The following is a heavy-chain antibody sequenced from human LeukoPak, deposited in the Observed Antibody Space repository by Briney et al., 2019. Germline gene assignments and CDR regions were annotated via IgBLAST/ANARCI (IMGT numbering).Heavy chain of an antibody. D-gene: IGHD3-22*01. Sequence: SETLSLTCTVSGGSISSSSYYWGWIRQPPGKGLEWIGSIYYSGSIYYNPSLKSRVTISVDTSKNQFSLKLSSVTAADTAVYYCARAYHNYYDSSGSSKYYFDYWGQGTLVTVSS. J-gene: IGHJ4*02. CDR2: IYYSGSI. V-gene: IGHV4-39*01. CDR3: ARAYHNYYDSSGSSKYYFDY. CDR1: GGSISSSSYY.